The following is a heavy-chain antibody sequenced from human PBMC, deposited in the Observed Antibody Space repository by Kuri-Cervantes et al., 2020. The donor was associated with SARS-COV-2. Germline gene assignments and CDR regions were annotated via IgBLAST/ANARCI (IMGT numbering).Heavy chain of an antibody. V-gene: IGHV3-48*01. J-gene: IGHJ6*02. CDR3: ARSSGQIFYYYGMDV. D-gene: IGHD2-15*01. CDR2: ISGSSSRI. CDR1: GFTFSTYS. Sequence: GGSLRLSCATSGFTFSTYSMNWVRQAPGKGLEWVSYISGSSSRIYYADSVKGRFTISRDNSKNTLYLQMNSLRAEDTAVYYCARSSGQIFYYYGMDVWGQGTTVTVSS.